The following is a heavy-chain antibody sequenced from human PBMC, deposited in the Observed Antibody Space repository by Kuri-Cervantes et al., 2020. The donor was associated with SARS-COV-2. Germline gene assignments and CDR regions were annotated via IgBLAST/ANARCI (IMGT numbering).Heavy chain of an antibody. D-gene: IGHD3-10*01. Sequence: GGSLRLSCAASGFTFSSYEMNWVRQAPGKGLEWVSYISSSGSTIYYADSVKGRFTISRDNAKNSLYLQMNSLRAEDTAVYYCARGSHYYGSGKDAFDIWGQGTMVTVSS. CDR1: GFTFSSYE. J-gene: IGHJ3*02. CDR2: ISSSGSTI. V-gene: IGHV3-48*03. CDR3: ARGSHYYGSGKDAFDI.